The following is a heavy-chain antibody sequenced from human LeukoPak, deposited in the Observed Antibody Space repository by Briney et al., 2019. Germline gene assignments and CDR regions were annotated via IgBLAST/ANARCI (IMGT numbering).Heavy chain of an antibody. CDR2: ITSDGYNK. CDR1: GFIFSNYG. V-gene: IGHV3-30*19. Sequence: PGGSLRLSCAASGFIFSNYGMHWVRQAPGKGLEWLALITSDGYNKYYTDPVKGRFTISRDNSDDTLYLQMNSLRPEDTAVYYCAKELQPWFPFDDCGQGILVTVSS. D-gene: IGHD3-10*01. CDR3: AKELQPWFPFDD. J-gene: IGHJ4*02.